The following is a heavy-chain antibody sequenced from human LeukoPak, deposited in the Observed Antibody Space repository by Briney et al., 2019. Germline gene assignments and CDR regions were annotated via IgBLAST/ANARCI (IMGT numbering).Heavy chain of an antibody. CDR2: IYYSGST. CDR3: ARIKTLGYCSSTTCSHWYFDL. J-gene: IGHJ2*01. V-gene: IGHV4-59*12. Sequence: PSETLSLTCTVSGGSISSYYWSWIRQPPGKGLEWIGYIYYSGSTNYNPSLKSRVTMSVDTSKNQFSLNLSSVTAADTAVYYCARIKTLGYCSSTTCSHWYFDLWGRGTLVTVSS. D-gene: IGHD2-2*01. CDR1: GGSISSYY.